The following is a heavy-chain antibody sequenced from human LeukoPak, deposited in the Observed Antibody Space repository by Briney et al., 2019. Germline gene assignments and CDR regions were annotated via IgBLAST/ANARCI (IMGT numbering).Heavy chain of an antibody. CDR3: ARVATKDDAFDI. Sequence: GASVKVSCKASGYTFTSYGINWVRQATGQGLEWMGWMNPNSGNTGYAQKFQGRVTITRNTSISTAYMELSSLRSEDTAVYYCARVATKDDAFDIWGQGTMVTVSS. J-gene: IGHJ3*02. V-gene: IGHV1-8*03. CDR1: GYTFTSYG. D-gene: IGHD5-12*01. CDR2: MNPNSGNT.